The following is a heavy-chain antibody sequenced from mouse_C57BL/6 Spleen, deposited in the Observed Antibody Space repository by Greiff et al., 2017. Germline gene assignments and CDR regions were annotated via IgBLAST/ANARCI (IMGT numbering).Heavy chain of an antibody. Sequence: VQLQQSGPELVKPGASVKISCKASGYTFTDYYMNWVKQSHGKSLEWIGDINPNNGGTSYNQKFKGKATLTVDKSSSTAYMALRSLTSEDSAVYYCARKGYYYGSSYLAYWGQGTLVTVSA. D-gene: IGHD1-1*01. CDR1: GYTFTDYY. V-gene: IGHV1-26*01. CDR3: ARKGYYYGSSYLAY. J-gene: IGHJ3*01. CDR2: INPNNGGT.